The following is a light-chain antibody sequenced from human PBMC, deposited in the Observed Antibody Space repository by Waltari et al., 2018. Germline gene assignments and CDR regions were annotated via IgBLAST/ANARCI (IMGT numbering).Light chain of an antibody. CDR1: QSVSSF. J-gene: IGKJ5*01. Sequence: EIVLTQSPATLSLSPGERATLPCRASQSVSSFLAWYQQKRGQAPRLLIYAASTRATCIPARFSGSGSGTDFTLTISSLEPEDFAVYYCQQRKTWPITFGQGTRLEIK. CDR3: QQRKTWPIT. CDR2: AAS. V-gene: IGKV3-11*01.